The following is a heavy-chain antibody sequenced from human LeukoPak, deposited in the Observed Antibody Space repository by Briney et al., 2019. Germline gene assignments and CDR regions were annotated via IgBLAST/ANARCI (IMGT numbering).Heavy chain of an antibody. CDR1: GFXFSNYA. Sequence: PGRSLRLSCAASGFXFSNYAIHWVRQAPGKGLEWVAVVSLDGRNKYYADSVKDRFTISRDNSKNTLYLQMNSLRAEDTAVYYCARGKEYYYGSGNPTWGQGTLVTVSS. D-gene: IGHD3-10*01. CDR3: ARGKEYYYGSGNPT. CDR2: VSLDGRNK. J-gene: IGHJ5*02. V-gene: IGHV3-30*04.